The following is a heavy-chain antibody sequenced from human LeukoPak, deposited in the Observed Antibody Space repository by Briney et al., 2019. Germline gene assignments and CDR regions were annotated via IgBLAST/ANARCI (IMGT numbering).Heavy chain of an antibody. Sequence: GGSLRLSCAVSGFTFSSYAMHWVRLAPGKGLEWVANIKGDGSEKWYVDSVKGRFTISRDNAQNSVHLQMNSLRAEDTAVYYCARDEYRSRWLHPWGQGTLVTVTS. CDR2: IKGDGSEK. D-gene: IGHD4-11*01. V-gene: IGHV3-7*01. CDR1: GFTFSSYA. CDR3: ARDEYRSRWLHP. J-gene: IGHJ5*02.